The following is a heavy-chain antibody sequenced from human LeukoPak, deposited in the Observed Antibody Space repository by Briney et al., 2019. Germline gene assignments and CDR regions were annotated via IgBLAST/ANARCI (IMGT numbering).Heavy chain of an antibody. CDR1: GFTFSSYA. V-gene: IGHV3-23*01. CDR3: AKRTPYSSGSYYFDY. CDR2: ISGSGGTT. D-gene: IGHD3-22*01. J-gene: IGHJ4*01. Sequence: VGSLRLSCAASGFTFSSYAMSWVRQAPGKGLEWVSAISGSGGTTNYADSVKGRLTISRDNSKNTLYLQMNSLRAEDTAVYYCAKRTPYSSGSYYFDYWGHGTLVTVSS.